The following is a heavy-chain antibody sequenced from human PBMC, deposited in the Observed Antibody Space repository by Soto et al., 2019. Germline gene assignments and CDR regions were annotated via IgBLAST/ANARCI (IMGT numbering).Heavy chain of an antibody. CDR3: ARLVLRYFDWFHVGPSNGMDV. D-gene: IGHD3-9*01. CDR2: ISVYNGNT. V-gene: IGHV1-18*04. Sequence: QVQLVQSGAEVKKPGASVKVSCKASGYTFTTYGITWVRQAPGQGLEWLGWISVYNGNTNYAQKLQSRVIMTTDSYRRIAYMELRSLRSDDTAVYFCARLVLRYFDWFHVGPSNGMDVWGQGTTVIVSS. CDR1: GYTFTTYG. J-gene: IGHJ6*02.